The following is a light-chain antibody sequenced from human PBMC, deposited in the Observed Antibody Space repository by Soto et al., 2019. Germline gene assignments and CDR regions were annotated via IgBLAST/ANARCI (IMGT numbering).Light chain of an antibody. J-gene: IGKJ1*01. Sequence: EIVLTHSPVTLSLSPGERATLSCRASQSVSSSQLAWYHKKRGQAPRLLIYVASSRASGNPDRFSASGSETDFTLTISRLEPEDFAVYYCKQYATSPRTFDQ. CDR1: QSVSSSQ. V-gene: IGKV3-20*01. CDR3: KQYATSPRT. CDR2: VAS.